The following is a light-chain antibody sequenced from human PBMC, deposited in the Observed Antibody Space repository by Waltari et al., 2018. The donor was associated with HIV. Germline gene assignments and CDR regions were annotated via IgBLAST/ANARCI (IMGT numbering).Light chain of an antibody. CDR3: QSFDSSLNAYV. CDR2: APS. V-gene: IGLV1-40*02. Sequence: QSVLTQPPSVSVAPGQRVIISCTGSSSHIRATFDVHRYQLLPGPAPKLLIYAPSIRPSGVPDRFSGSKSGTSASLAITGLQAEDEAEYYCQSFDSSLNAYVFGPGTTVVVL. CDR1: SSHIRATFD. J-gene: IGLJ1*01.